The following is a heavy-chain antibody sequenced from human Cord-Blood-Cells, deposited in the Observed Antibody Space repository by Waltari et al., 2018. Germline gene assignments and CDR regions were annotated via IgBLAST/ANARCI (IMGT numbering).Heavy chain of an antibody. J-gene: IGHJ6*02. Sequence: QLQLQESAPVLVKPPQTLPLTCTAPGGYIISSSYSLRCPRQPPGKALVWIGSIYYSGSTYYNPSLKSRVTISVDTSKNQFSLKLSSVTAADTAVYYCARPEVDGDYQPYYYYGMDVWGQGTTVTVSS. CDR1: GGYIISSSYS. CDR3: ARPEVDGDYQPYYYYGMDV. D-gene: IGHD4-17*01. CDR2: IYYSGST. V-gene: IGHV4-39*01.